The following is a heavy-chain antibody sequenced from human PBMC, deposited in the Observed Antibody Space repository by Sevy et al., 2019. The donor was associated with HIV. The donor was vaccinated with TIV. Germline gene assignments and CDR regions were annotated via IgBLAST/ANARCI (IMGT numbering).Heavy chain of an antibody. D-gene: IGHD2-21*02. Sequence: GGSLRLSCAASGFTFSSYGMHWVRQAPGKGLEWVAVISYDGSNKYYVDSVKGRFTISRDNSKNTLYLQMNSLRAEDTAVYYCAKGAVENIVVVTAILDWYFDLWGRGTLVTVSS. J-gene: IGHJ2*01. CDR1: GFTFSSYG. CDR2: ISYDGSNK. CDR3: AKGAVENIVVVTAILDWYFDL. V-gene: IGHV3-30*18.